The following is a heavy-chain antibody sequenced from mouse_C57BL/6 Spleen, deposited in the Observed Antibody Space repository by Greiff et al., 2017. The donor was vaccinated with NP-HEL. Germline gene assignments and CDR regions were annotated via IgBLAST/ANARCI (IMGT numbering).Heavy chain of an antibody. CDR1: GYTFTSYW. CDR3: ATTVVATGDAMDY. Sequence: VQLQQPGAELVKPGASVKLSCKASGYTFTSYWMHWVKQRPGRGLEWIGRIDPNSGGTKYNEKFKSKATLTVDKPSSTAYMQLSSLTSEDSAVYYCATTVVATGDAMDYWGQGTSVTVSS. J-gene: IGHJ4*01. D-gene: IGHD1-1*01. V-gene: IGHV1-72*01. CDR2: IDPNSGGT.